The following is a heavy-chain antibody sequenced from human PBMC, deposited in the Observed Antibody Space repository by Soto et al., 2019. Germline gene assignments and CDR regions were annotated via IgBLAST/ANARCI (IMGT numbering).Heavy chain of an antibody. J-gene: IGHJ6*02. V-gene: IGHV1-69*06. Sequence: QVQLVQSGAEVQKPGSSVKVSCKASGGTFNTYGITWVRQAPGQGLEWMGGIIPMFGTTNYAQKFQGRVTITADISTYTAYMELSSLRSEDTAVYYCAREVGYCTDGVCHEIYGMDVWGQGTTVTVSS. D-gene: IGHD2-8*01. CDR1: GGTFNTYG. CDR3: AREVGYCTDGVCHEIYGMDV. CDR2: IIPMFGTT.